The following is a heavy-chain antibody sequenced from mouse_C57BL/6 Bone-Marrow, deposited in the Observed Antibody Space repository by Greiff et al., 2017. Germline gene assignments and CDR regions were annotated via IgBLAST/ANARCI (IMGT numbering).Heavy chain of an antibody. CDR3: ASPVGLYAKDY. J-gene: IGHJ4*01. Sequence: VQLQPSGPELVKPGASVKISCKASGYSFTGYYMNWVKQSPEKSLEWIGEINPSTGGTTYNQKFKAKATLTVDKSSRTAYMQLKRLTAEDSAVYDCASPVGLYAKDYWGQGTSVTVSS. V-gene: IGHV1-42*01. CDR1: GYSFTGYY. CDR2: INPSTGGT.